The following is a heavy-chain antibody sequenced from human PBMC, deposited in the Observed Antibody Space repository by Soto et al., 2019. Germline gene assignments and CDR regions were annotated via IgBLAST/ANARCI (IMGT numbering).Heavy chain of an antibody. CDR1: GGSFSGYY. J-gene: IGHJ6*02. D-gene: IGHD3-10*01. CDR2: INHSGST. Sequence: SETLSLTCAVYGGSFSGYYWSWIRQPPGKGLEWIGEINHSGSTNYNPSLKSRVTISVDTSKNQFSLKLSSVTAADTAVYYCARCGSGSRSYYNDNFYYYGMDVWGQGTTVTVSS. CDR3: ARCGSGSRSYYNDNFYYYGMDV. V-gene: IGHV4-34*01.